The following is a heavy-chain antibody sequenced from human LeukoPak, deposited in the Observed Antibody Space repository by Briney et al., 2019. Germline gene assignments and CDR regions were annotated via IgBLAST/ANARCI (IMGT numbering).Heavy chain of an antibody. CDR2: ISGSSSYT. J-gene: IGHJ1*01. Sequence: PGGSLRLSCAASGFTFSSYSMNWVRQAPGKGLEWVSYISGSSSYTNYADSVKGRFTISRDNAKNSLYLQMNSLRVEDTAIYYCTNNLRTATTSWWGQGTLVTVSS. D-gene: IGHD1-1*01. CDR1: GFTFSSYS. V-gene: IGHV3-21*05. CDR3: TNNLRTATTSW.